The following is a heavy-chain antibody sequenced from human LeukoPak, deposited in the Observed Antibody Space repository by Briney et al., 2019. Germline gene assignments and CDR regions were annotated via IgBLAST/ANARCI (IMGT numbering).Heavy chain of an antibody. Sequence: PGGSLRLSCAASGFIVSSNYMSWVRQAPGKGLEWVSVIYSGGSTYYADSVKGRFTISRDNSKNTLYLQMNRLRAEDTAVYYCARDSSSWYHYFDYWGQGTLVTVSS. CDR1: GFIVSSNY. CDR2: IYSGGST. V-gene: IGHV3-53*01. J-gene: IGHJ4*02. CDR3: ARDSSSWYHYFDY. D-gene: IGHD6-13*01.